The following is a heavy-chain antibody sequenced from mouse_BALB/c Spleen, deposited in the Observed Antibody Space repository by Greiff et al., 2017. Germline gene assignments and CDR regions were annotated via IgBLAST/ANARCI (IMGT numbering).Heavy chain of an antibody. CDR2: IDPANGNT. CDR3: ARVYYGNYWGAMDY. Sequence: EVHLVESGAELVKPGASVKLSCTASGFNIKDTYMHWVKQRPEQGLEWIGRIDPANGNTKYDPKFQGKATITADTSSNTAYLQLSSLTSEDTAVYYCARVYYGNYWGAMDYWGQGTSVTVSS. V-gene: IGHV14-3*02. D-gene: IGHD2-1*01. J-gene: IGHJ4*01. CDR1: GFNIKDTY.